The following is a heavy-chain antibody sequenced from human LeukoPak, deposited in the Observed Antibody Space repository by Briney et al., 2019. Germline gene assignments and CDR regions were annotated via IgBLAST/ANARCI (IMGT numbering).Heavy chain of an antibody. CDR1: GFTFSKYA. CDR2: ISISGGNT. D-gene: IGHD6-19*01. Sequence: GGSLRLSCAASGFTFSKYAMSWVRQAPGKGLEWVSSISISGGNTYYADSVKGRFTISRDNSKNTLYLQMNSLTAEDTALYYCATKQWLVRGWFDPWGQGTLVTVSS. CDR3: ATKQWLVRGWFDP. V-gene: IGHV3-23*01. J-gene: IGHJ5*02.